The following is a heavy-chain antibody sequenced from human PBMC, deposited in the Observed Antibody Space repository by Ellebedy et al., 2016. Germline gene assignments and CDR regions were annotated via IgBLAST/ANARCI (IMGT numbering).Heavy chain of an antibody. CDR3: YYGHYSAS. D-gene: IGHD4-17*01. V-gene: IGHV3-23*01. J-gene: IGHJ4*02. Sequence: GGSLRLSXVASGFSFRNFFMSWVRQAPGGGLEWISTISGDGDTTFSADSVKGRFTISRDNSRDTLYLQRNSLRAEDTDVYYCYYGHYSASWGQGTLVTVSS. CDR2: ISGDGDTT. CDR1: GFSFRNFF.